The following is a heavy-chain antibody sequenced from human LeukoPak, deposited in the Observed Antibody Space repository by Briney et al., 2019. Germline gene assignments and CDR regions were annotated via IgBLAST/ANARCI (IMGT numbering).Heavy chain of an antibody. CDR2: ITSSGSTI. J-gene: IGHJ6*03. V-gene: IGHV3-11*01. CDR3: ARDLGELDFYMDV. Sequence: PGGSLRLSYAASGFSFSDYYMTWIRQAPGKGLEWVSYITSSGSTIYYADSVKGRFTVSRDNGKKSLYLQMNSLRAEDTAVYYCARDLGELDFYMDVWGKGTTVTVSS. D-gene: IGHD3-16*01. CDR1: GFSFSDYY.